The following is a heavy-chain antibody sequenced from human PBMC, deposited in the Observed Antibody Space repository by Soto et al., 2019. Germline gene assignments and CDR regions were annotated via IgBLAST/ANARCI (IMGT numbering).Heavy chain of an antibody. J-gene: IGHJ3*01. CDR3: AYSTGWYRHDV. D-gene: IGHD6-19*01. CDR2: IFHSGDT. CDR1: GDSISNSRW. Sequence: QVQLQESGPGLVKPSGTLSLTCAVSGDSISNSRWWTWVRQPPGKGLVWIGDIFHSGDTNYNPSLKSLVFISVDKSQNQFSLKVSSVTAADTAVYYCAYSTGWYRHDVWGQGTLVTVSS. V-gene: IGHV4-4*02.